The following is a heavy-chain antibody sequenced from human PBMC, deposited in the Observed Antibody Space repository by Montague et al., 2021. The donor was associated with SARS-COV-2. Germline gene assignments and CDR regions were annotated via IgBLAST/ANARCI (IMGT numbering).Heavy chain of an antibody. J-gene: IGHJ3*02. CDR2: ISISDGNT. CDR3: AKERQLVGDDAFDI. CDR1: GFTFSSYA. Sequence: SLRLSCAASGFTFSSYAMSWVRQAPGKGLEWVSTISISDGNTYYADSVKGRFTISRDKSKNALYLQMNSLRAEDTAVYYCAKERQLVGDDAFDIWGQGTMVTVSS. D-gene: IGHD6-13*01. V-gene: IGHV3-23*01.